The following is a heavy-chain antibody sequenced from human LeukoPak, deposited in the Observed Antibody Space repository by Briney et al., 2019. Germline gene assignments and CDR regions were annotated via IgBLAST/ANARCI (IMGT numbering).Heavy chain of an antibody. CDR3: ANHRTPDRYHWNYFDY. CDR1: GFAFSFHA. CDR2: IGGHVHST. V-gene: IGHV3-23*01. J-gene: IGHJ4*02. Sequence: PGGSLRLSCAASGFAFSFHAMSWVRQAPGTGLEWVSSIGGHVHSTYYADSVIGRFTISRDDSKNTLYLQMNSLRANDTAIYYCANHRTPDRYHWNYFDYWGQGTLVTVSS. D-gene: IGHD1-20*01.